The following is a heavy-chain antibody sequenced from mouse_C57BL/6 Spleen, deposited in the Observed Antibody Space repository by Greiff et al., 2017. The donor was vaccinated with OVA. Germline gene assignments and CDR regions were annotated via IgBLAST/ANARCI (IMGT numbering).Heavy chain of an antibody. J-gene: IGHJ1*03. CDR2: ISSGGDYI. D-gene: IGHD1-1*01. CDR1: GFTFSSYA. CDR3: TTLIYYYGSSYFDV. V-gene: IGHV5-9-1*02. Sequence: EVKVEESGEGLVKPGGSLKLSCAASGFTFSSYAMSWVRQTPEKRLEWVAYISSGGDYIYYADTVKGRFTISRDNARNTLYLQMSSLKSEDTAMYYCTTLIYYYGSSYFDVWGTGTTVTVSS.